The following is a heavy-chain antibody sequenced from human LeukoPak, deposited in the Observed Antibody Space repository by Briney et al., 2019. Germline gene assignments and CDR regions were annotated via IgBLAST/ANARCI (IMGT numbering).Heavy chain of an antibody. CDR3: ARWASSVDC. Sequence: PGRSLRLSCAASGFAVSSNYISWVRQAPGKGLEWVSVIYSGGSTYYADSVKGRFTISRDISKNTLYLQMNSLRAEDTAVYYCARWASSVDCWGQGTLVTVSS. J-gene: IGHJ4*02. V-gene: IGHV3-66*01. CDR1: GFAVSSNY. CDR2: IYSGGST. D-gene: IGHD6-6*01.